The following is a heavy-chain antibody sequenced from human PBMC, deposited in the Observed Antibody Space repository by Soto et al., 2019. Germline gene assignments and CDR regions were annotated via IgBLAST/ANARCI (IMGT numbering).Heavy chain of an antibody. CDR2: ISGSGGST. V-gene: IGHV3-23*01. CDR1: GFTFSSYA. D-gene: IGHD3-10*01. Sequence: EVQLLESGGGLVQPGGSLRLSCAASGFTFSSYAMSWVRQAPGKGLEWVSAISGSGGSTYYADSVKGRFTISRDNSENTLCLQMNSLRAEGTAVDCWASHLGFGELSNWGQGALVTVSS. CDR3: ASHLGFGELSN. J-gene: IGHJ1*01.